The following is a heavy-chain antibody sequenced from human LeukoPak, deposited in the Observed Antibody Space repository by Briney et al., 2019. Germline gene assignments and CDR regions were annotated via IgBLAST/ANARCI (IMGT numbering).Heavy chain of an antibody. J-gene: IGHJ6*02. V-gene: IGHV3-23*01. Sequence: PGGSLRLSCAASGFTFSTYAMTWVRQAPGKGLEWVSLISSSGVNTYYADSVKGRFTISRDNSRNTLSLQMNSLRDEDTAVYYCAKDVRVGGGGMDVWGQGTSVTVSS. D-gene: IGHD1-26*01. CDR3: AKDVRVGGGGMDV. CDR2: ISSSGVNT. CDR1: GFTFSTYA.